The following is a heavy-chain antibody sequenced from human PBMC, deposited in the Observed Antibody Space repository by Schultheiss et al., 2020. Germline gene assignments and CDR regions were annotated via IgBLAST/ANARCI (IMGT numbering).Heavy chain of an antibody. J-gene: IGHJ4*02. CDR3: ANRVPSDTIFGEGFDY. Sequence: GGSLRLSCAASGFTFSSYWMHWVRQAPGKGLEWVANIKQDGSEKYYVDSVKGRFTISRDNAKTTLYLQMNSLRAEDTAVYYCANRVPSDTIFGEGFDYWGTGTLVTVAS. CDR2: IKQDGSEK. D-gene: IGHD3-3*01. CDR1: GFTFSSYW. V-gene: IGHV3-7*03.